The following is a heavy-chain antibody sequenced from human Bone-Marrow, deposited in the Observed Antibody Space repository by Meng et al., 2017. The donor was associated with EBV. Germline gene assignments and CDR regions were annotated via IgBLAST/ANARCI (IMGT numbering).Heavy chain of an antibody. CDR3: AREAPDGYNPMPPVY. D-gene: IGHD5-24*01. Sequence: HVQLLQSGAELKKPGASVKVSCKASGYTFTSYAMNWVRQAPGQGLEWMGWINTNTGNPTYAQGFTGRFVFSLDTSVSTAYLQISSLKAEDTAVYYCAREAPDGYNPMPPVYWGQGTLVTVSS. CDR1: GYTFTSYA. J-gene: IGHJ4*02. V-gene: IGHV7-4-1*02. CDR2: INTNTGNP.